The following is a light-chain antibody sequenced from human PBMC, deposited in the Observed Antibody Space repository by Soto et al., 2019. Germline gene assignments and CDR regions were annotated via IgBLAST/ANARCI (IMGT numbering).Light chain of an antibody. CDR2: EVS. J-gene: IGLJ1*01. Sequence: QSVLTQPPSASGSPGQSVTISCTGTSSDVGGYNYVSWYQQHPGKAPELMIYEVSKRPSGVPDRFSGSKSGNTASLTVSGLQAEDEADYYCSSYAGSNTPLGYVFGTGTKVTVL. V-gene: IGLV2-8*01. CDR3: SSYAGSNTPLGYV. CDR1: SSDVGGYNY.